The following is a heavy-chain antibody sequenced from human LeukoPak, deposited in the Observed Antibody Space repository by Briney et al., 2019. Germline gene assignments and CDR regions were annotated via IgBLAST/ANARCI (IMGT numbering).Heavy chain of an antibody. D-gene: IGHD7-27*01. V-gene: IGHV3-21*01. CDR2: ISSSSSYI. CDR3: ARVGKQMYYYYYMDV. J-gene: IGHJ6*03. Sequence: GGSLRLSCAASGFTFSSYSMNWVRQAPGKGLEWVSSISSSSSYIYYADSVKGRFTISRDNAKNSLYLQMNSLRAEDTAVYYCARVGKQMYYYYYMDVWGKGTTVTVSS. CDR1: GFTFSSYS.